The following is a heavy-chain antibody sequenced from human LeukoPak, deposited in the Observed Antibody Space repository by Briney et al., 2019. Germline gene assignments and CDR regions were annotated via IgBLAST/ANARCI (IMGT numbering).Heavy chain of an antibody. Sequence: GGSLRLSCAASGFTFSSYGMSWVRQAPGKGLEWVSAISGSGGSTFYADSVKGRFTISRDNAKNSLYLQMNSLRAEDTALYYCAKDVFYSSGYYFDYWGQGTLVTVSS. J-gene: IGHJ4*02. CDR3: AKDVFYSSGYYFDY. CDR1: GFTFSSYG. V-gene: IGHV3-23*01. D-gene: IGHD3-22*01. CDR2: ISGSGGST.